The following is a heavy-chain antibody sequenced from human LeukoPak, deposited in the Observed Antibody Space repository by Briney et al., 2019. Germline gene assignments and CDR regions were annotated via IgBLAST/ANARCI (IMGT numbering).Heavy chain of an antibody. J-gene: IGHJ4*02. CDR2: IKQDGREK. V-gene: IGHV3-7*01. CDR3: ESGLRTFDY. CDR1: GFTISSYW. D-gene: IGHD5-12*01. Sequence: GGSLRLSCAASGFTISSYWMSWVRQAPGKGREWVANIKQDGREKYFVASVKGRFTISRDNAKNSLYLQMNSLRAEDTAVYYCESGLRTFDYWGQGTQVTVSS.